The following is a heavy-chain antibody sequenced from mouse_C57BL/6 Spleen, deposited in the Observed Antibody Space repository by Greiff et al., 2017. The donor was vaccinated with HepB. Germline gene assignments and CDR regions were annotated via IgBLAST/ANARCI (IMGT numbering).Heavy chain of an antibody. D-gene: IGHD1-1*01. Sequence: QVQLQQSGAELVKPGASVKLSCKASGYTFTEYTIHWVKQRSGQGLEWIGWFYPGSGSIKYNEKFKDKATLTADKSSSTVYMELSILTSEDSAVYFWARHEGYYYGSPWYFDVWGTGTTVTVSS. J-gene: IGHJ1*03. CDR2: FYPGSGSI. CDR3: ARHEGYYYGSPWYFDV. CDR1: GYTFTEYT. V-gene: IGHV1-62-2*01.